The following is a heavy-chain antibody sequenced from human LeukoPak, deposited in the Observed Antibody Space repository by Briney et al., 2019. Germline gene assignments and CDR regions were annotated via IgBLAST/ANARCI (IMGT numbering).Heavy chain of an antibody. CDR2: FSPGDSDS. V-gene: IGHV5-51*01. CDR3: ALLASASNFDY. D-gene: IGHD2/OR15-2a*01. CDR1: GYSFTNYW. Sequence: VESLQLHCQGSGYSFTNYWIGWVRQMPGKDLEWMGIFSPGDSDSRYSPSFRGQVTISADKSISTVYLQWSSLKASDTAMYYCALLASASNFDYWGQGTLVTVSS. J-gene: IGHJ4*02.